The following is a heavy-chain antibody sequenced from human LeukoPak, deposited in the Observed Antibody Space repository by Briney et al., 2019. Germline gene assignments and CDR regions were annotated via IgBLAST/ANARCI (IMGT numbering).Heavy chain of an antibody. V-gene: IGHV3-23*01. Sequence: PGGSLRLSCAASGFTFNNYGMSWVRQAPGKGLEWVSAISGSGDSTYYADSVKGRFTISRDTSKNTLYLQMNSLRAEDTAVYYCAKLPSSGSGPKSWGQGTLVTVSS. D-gene: IGHD3-10*01. CDR3: AKLPSSGSGPKS. J-gene: IGHJ5*02. CDR2: ISGSGDST. CDR1: GFTFNNYG.